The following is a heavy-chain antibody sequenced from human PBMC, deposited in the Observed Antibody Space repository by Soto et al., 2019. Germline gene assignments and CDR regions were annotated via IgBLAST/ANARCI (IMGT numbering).Heavy chain of an antibody. CDR1: GDTFTSYV. CDR3: ARYPEAIHLYYYGMDV. Sequence: IGCKASGDTFTSYVISWLLQTPGQGLEWMAWISAYNVTTNYAQKLQGRVTMTTDTSTSTAYMERRSLRSDDTAVYFCARYPEAIHLYYYGMDVWGQETTVTV. J-gene: IGHJ6*02. CDR2: ISAYNVTT. V-gene: IGHV1-18*01.